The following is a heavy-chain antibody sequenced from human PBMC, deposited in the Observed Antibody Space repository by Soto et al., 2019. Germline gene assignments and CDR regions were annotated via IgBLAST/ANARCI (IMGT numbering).Heavy chain of an antibody. Sequence: ASVKVSCKASGYTFTSYDMHWVRQAPGQGLEWMGIINPSGGSTSYAQKFQGRVTMTRDTSTSTVYMELSSLRSEDTAVYYCARDFAITMVRGVRPLYYFAYWGQGTLVTVSS. CDR2: INPSGGST. CDR3: ARDFAITMVRGVRPLYYFAY. V-gene: IGHV1-46*03. J-gene: IGHJ4*02. CDR1: GYTFTSYD. D-gene: IGHD3-10*01.